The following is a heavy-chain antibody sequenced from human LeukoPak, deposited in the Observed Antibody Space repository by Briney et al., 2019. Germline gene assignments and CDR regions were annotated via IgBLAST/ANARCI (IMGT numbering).Heavy chain of an antibody. J-gene: IGHJ4*02. V-gene: IGHV4-59*08. CDR1: GGSISSYY. CDR2: IYYSGST. Sequence: PSETLSLTCTVSGGSISSYYWSWLRQPPGKGLEWVGYIYYSGSTNYNPSLKSRVTISVDTSKNQFSLKLSSVTAADTAVYYCARSGLIAYWGQGTLVTVSS. CDR3: ARSGLIAY.